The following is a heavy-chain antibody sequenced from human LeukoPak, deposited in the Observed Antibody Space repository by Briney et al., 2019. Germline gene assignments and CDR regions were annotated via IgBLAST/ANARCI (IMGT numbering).Heavy chain of an antibody. Sequence: GGSLRLSCAASGFTFSSWVRQAPGKGLEWVSTISGSGGSTFYADSVKGRFTISRDNSKNTLYLQMNSLRVEDTAVYYCAKEPHSSGYGDYWGQGTLVTVSS. CDR2: ISGSGGST. V-gene: IGHV3-23*01. CDR1: GFTFSS. J-gene: IGHJ4*02. CDR3: AKEPHSSGYGDY. D-gene: IGHD3-22*01.